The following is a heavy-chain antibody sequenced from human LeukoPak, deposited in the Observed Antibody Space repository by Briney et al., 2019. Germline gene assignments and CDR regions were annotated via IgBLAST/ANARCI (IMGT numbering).Heavy chain of an antibody. V-gene: IGHV4-59*01. CDR2: IYYSGST. D-gene: IGHD6-19*01. CDR1: GASISSYY. CDR3: ARGYSSPIEY. J-gene: IGHJ4*02. Sequence: SETLSLTCTVSGASISSYYWSWIRQPPGKGLEWIGYIYYSGSTNYNPSLKSRVTISVDTSKNQFSLKLSSVTAADTAVYYCARGYSSPIEYWGQGTLVTVSS.